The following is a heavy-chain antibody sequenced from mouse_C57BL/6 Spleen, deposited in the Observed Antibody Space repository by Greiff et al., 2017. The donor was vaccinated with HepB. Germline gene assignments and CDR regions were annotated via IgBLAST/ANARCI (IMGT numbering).Heavy chain of an antibody. J-gene: IGHJ3*01. CDR2: IDPSDSYT. CDR3: ARCGYDDPFFAY. D-gene: IGHD2-2*01. CDR1: GYTFTSYW. Sequence: QVHVKQPGAELVMPGASVKLSCKASGYTFTSYWMHWVKQRPGQGLEWIGEIDPSDSYTKYNQKFKGKSTLTVDKSSSTAYMQLSSLTSEDSAVYYCARCGYDDPFFAYWGQGTLVTVSA. V-gene: IGHV1-69*01.